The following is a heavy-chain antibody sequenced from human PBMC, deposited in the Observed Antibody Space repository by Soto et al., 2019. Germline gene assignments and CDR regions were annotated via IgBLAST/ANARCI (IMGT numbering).Heavy chain of an antibody. Sequence: ASVKGSCKASGYTFTGYYMHWVRQAPGQGLEWMGWINPNSGGTNYAQKFQGWVTMTRDTSISTAYMELRRLRSDDTAVYYCARGYYYDSSGYYPDDAFDIWGQGTMVTVSS. J-gene: IGHJ3*02. V-gene: IGHV1-2*04. CDR3: ARGYYYDSSGYYPDDAFDI. CDR2: INPNSGGT. D-gene: IGHD3-22*01. CDR1: GYTFTGYY.